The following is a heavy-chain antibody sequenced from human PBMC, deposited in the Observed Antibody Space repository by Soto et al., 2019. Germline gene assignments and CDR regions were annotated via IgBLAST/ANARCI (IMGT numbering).Heavy chain of an antibody. CDR1: GGTFSSYA. CDR3: VRGPYSSGSLYYLDY. D-gene: IGHD2-8*02. Sequence: SVKVSCKASGGTFSSYAISWVRQAPGQGLEWMGGIIPIFGTANYAQKFQGRVTITADKSTSTAYMELSSLRSEDTAIYYCVRGPYSSGSLYYLDYWGQGTLVTVSS. CDR2: IIPIFGTA. V-gene: IGHV1-69*06. J-gene: IGHJ4*02.